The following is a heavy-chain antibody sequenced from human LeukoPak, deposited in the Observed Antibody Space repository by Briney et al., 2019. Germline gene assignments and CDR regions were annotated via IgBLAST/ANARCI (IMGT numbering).Heavy chain of an antibody. CDR3: ARPYYYDSRIDP. D-gene: IGHD3-22*01. CDR2: MYYSGST. Sequence: PSETLSLTCTVSGGSISSGDYYWSWIRQPPGKGLEWIAYMYYSGSTYYNPSLKSRVTMSADTSKNQFSLKLSSVTAADTAVYYCARPYYYDSRIDPWGQGILVTASS. CDR1: GGSISSGDYY. J-gene: IGHJ5*02. V-gene: IGHV4-30-4*01.